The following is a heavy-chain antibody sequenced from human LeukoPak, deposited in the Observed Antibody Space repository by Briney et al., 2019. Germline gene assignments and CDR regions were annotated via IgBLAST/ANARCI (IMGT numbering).Heavy chain of an antibody. CDR2: IIPIFGTA. Sequence: GASVKLSCKASGGTFSSYAISWVRQAPGQGLEWMGGIIPIFGTANYAQKFQGRVTITADKSTSTAYMELSSLRSEDTAVYYCARGSGDIVVVPAALSRITDWYFDLWGRGNLVTVSS. J-gene: IGHJ2*01. V-gene: IGHV1-69*06. D-gene: IGHD2-2*01. CDR3: ARGSGDIVVVPAALSRITDWYFDL. CDR1: GGTFSSYA.